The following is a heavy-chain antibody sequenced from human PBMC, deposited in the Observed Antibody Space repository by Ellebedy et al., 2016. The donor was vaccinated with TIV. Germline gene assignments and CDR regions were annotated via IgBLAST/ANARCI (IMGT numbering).Heavy chain of an antibody. J-gene: IGHJ2*01. CDR3: ARDLYSGSLYWYFDL. V-gene: IGHV4-34*01. CDR2: INHSGST. D-gene: IGHD1-26*01. CDR1: GGSFSGYY. Sequence: GSLRLXXAVYGGSFSGYYWSWIRQPPGKGLEWIGEINHSGSTNYNPSLKSRVTISVDTSKNQFSLKLSSVTAADTAVYYCARDLYSGSLYWYFDLWGRGTLVTVSS.